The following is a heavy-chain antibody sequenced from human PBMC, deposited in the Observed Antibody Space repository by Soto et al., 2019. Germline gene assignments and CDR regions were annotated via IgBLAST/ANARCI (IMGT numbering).Heavy chain of an antibody. CDR1: GGTLGSYY. Sequence: SETLSLTCTVSGGTLGSYYWGWIRQPPGKGLEWIAYIYDSGTTYYNPSLKSRVTISVDTPKSQFSLSLTSVTSADTAVYYCARGAAFWFGPWGQGTLVTVSS. J-gene: IGHJ5*02. CDR3: ARGAAFWFGP. CDR2: IYDSGTT. V-gene: IGHV4-59*01. D-gene: IGHD2-15*01.